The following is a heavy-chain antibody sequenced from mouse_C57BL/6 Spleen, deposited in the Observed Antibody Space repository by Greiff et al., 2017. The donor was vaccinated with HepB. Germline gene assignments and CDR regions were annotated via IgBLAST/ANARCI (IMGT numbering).Heavy chain of an antibody. D-gene: IGHD2-1*01. CDR1: GYTFTDYN. Sequence: VHVKQSGPELVKPGASVKIPCKASGYTFTDYNMDWVKQSHGKSLEWIGDINPNNGGTIYNQKFKGQATLTVDKSSSTAYMELRSLTSEDTAVYYCARPLLLSRVWFAYWGQGTLVTVSA. V-gene: IGHV1-18*01. J-gene: IGHJ3*01. CDR3: ARPLLLSRVWFAY. CDR2: INPNNGGT.